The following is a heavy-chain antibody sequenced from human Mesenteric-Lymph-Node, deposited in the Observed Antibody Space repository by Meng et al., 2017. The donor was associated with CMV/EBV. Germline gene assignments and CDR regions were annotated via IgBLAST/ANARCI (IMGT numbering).Heavy chain of an antibody. J-gene: IGHJ6*02. Sequence: SVKVSCKASGYTFTGYYIHWVRQAPGQGLEWMGWIYPNTGDTNYAQKFQDRVTLTRDTSFSTAYMELSRLTSDDTAVYYCAREGSWGFGYYGMDVWGQGTTVTVSS. CDR3: AREGSWGFGYYGMDV. V-gene: IGHV1-2*02. CDR1: GYTFTGYY. D-gene: IGHD3-10*01. CDR2: IYPNTGDT.